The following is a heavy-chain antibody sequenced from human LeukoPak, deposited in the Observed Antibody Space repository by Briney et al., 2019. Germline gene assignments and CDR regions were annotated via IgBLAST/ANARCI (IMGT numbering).Heavy chain of an antibody. D-gene: IGHD6-19*01. CDR2: IYYSGST. V-gene: IGHV4-59*01. Sequence: SETLSLTCTVSGASISSYYWSWIRQPPGKGLEWIGYIYYSGSTNYNPSLKSRVTISVDTSKNQFSLKLSSVTAADTAVYYCARSHGYSSGSFDYWGQGTLVTVSS. CDR1: GASISSYY. CDR3: ARSHGYSSGSFDY. J-gene: IGHJ4*02.